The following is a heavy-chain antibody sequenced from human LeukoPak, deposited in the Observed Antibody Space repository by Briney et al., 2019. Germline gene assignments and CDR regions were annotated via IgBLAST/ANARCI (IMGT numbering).Heavy chain of an antibody. J-gene: IGHJ4*02. Sequence: GASVKVSCKASGYTFTSYYMHWVRQAPGQGLEWMGIINPSGGSTSYAQKFQGRVTMTTDTSTSTAYMELRSLRSDDTAVYYCARDHYDFRSGLDYWGQGTLVTVSS. CDR3: ARDHYDFRSGLDY. CDR1: GYTFTSYY. D-gene: IGHD3-3*01. V-gene: IGHV1-46*01. CDR2: INPSGGST.